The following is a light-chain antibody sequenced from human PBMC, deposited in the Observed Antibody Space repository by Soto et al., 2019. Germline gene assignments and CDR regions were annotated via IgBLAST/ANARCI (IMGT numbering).Light chain of an antibody. J-gene: IGKJ1*01. CDR3: QQYNNWPRT. CDR2: WAS. Sequence: IVLTQSPDSLAVSLGERATINCKSSQSVLYSSNNKNYLAWYQQKPGQPPKLLIYWASTRESGVPDRFSGSGSGTDFTLTISSLQAEDVAVYYCQQYNNWPRTFGPGTKVDIK. CDR1: QSVLYSSNNKNY. V-gene: IGKV4-1*01.